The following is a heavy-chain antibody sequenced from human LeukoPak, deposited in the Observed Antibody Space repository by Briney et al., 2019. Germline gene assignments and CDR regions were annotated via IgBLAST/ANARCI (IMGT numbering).Heavy chain of an antibody. CDR1: GGTFSSYA. J-gene: IGHJ4*02. CDR2: IIPIFGTA. V-gene: IGHV1-69*13. D-gene: IGHD5-18*01. Sequence: GASVKVSCKASGGTFSSYAISWVRQAPGQGLEWMGGIIPIFGTANYAQKFQGRVTITADESTSTAYMELSSLRSEDTAVYYCARDGKDTVMVTDYWGQGTLVTVSS. CDR3: ARDGKDTVMVTDY.